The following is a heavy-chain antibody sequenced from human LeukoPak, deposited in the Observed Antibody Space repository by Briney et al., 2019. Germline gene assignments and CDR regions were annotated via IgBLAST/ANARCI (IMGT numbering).Heavy chain of an antibody. Sequence: PGGSLRLSCAGSGFTFSDYWMTWVRQAPGKGLEWVANINEDGSDKYYVDSVKGRFTISRDNAEKSLYLQINSLRAEDSALYYCAKDRAPYGSGGGEDYFDLWGRGTLVTVSS. CDR2: INEDGSDK. CDR3: AKDRAPYGSGGGEDYFDL. V-gene: IGHV3-7*03. CDR1: GFTFSDYW. D-gene: IGHD3-10*01. J-gene: IGHJ2*01.